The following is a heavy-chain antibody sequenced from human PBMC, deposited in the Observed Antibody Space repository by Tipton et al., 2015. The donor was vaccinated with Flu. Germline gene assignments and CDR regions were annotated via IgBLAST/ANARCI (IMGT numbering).Heavy chain of an antibody. J-gene: IGHJ4*02. D-gene: IGHD3-22*01. V-gene: IGHV1-18*04. Sequence: QSGAEVKKPGASVKVSCKASGYTFTSYGISWVRQAPGQGLEWMGWISAYNGNTNHAQKFQGRVTMTTDTSTRTVYMELRSLRSDDTAVYYCARDGYHMHYYDSSGYPYWGQGTLVTVSS. CDR2: ISAYNGNT. CDR3: ARDGYHMHYYDSSGYPY. CDR1: GYTFTSYG.